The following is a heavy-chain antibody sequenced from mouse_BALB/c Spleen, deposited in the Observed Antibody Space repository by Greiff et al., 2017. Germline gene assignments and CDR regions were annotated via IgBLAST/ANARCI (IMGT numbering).Heavy chain of an antibody. CDR1: GYSITSGYY. D-gene: IGHD2-3*01. CDR2: ISYDGSN. J-gene: IGHJ2*01. CDR3: ARSVYDGYYEVDY. V-gene: IGHV3-6*02. Sequence: EVQLQQSGPGLVKPSQSLSLTCSVTGYSITSGYYWNWIRQFPGNKLEWMGYISYDGSNNYNPSLKNRISITRDTSKNQFFLKLNSVTTEDTATYYCARSVYDGYYEVDYWGQGTTLTVSS.